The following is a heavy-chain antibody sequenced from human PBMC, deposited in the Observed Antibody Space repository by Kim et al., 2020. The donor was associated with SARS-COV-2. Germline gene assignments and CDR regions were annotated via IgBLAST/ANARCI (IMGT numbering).Heavy chain of an antibody. Sequence: YAASVKGRFTISRDTSKNTLYLQMNRLRAEDTAVYYCAKSTVGATYYFDYWGQGTLVTVSP. CDR3: AKSTVGATYYFDY. D-gene: IGHD1-26*01. J-gene: IGHJ4*02. V-gene: IGHV3-23*01.